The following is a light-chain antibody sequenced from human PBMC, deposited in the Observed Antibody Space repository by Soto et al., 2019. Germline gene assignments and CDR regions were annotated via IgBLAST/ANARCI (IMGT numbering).Light chain of an antibody. CDR2: GAS. CDR1: QSVSSSF. CDR3: QQYGSSPLT. J-gene: IGKJ4*01. Sequence: EIVLTQSPGTLSLSPGERATLSCRASQSVSSSFLAWYQQKPGQAPRPLIDGASSRATGIPDRFSGSGSGTDFTLTISRLEPEDVAVYYCQQYGSSPLTFGGGTKVEIK. V-gene: IGKV3-20*01.